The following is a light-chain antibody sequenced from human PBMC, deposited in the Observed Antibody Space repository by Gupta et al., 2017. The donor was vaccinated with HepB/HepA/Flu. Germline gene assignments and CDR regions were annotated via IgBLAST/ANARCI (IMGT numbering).Light chain of an antibody. J-gene: IGLJ2*01. Sequence: QSALTQPPSVSGSPGQSVTISYTGTSSDVGGYNRVSWYQQPPATPPSLLFYVVSTRPSGVPARFSGSKSGNTASLTISRLQAEDEADYYCSSYTSASAYVLFGGGTKVTVL. V-gene: IGLV2-18*02. CDR2: VVS. CDR1: SSDVGGYNR. CDR3: SSYTSASAYVL.